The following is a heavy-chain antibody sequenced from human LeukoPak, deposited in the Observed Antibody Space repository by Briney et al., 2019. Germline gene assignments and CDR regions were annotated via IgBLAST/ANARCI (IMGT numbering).Heavy chain of an antibody. D-gene: IGHD6-13*01. Sequence: ASVKVSCKVSGYTFTDYYMHWVQQAPGKGLEWMGLVDPEDGETIYAEKFQGRVTITADTSTDTAYMELSSLRSEDTAVYYCATSSTEQLVPFDYWGQETLVTVSS. CDR2: VDPEDGET. CDR3: ATSSTEQLVPFDY. CDR1: GYTFTDYY. V-gene: IGHV1-69-2*01. J-gene: IGHJ4*02.